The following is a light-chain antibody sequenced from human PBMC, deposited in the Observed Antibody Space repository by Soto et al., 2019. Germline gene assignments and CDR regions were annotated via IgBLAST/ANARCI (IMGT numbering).Light chain of an antibody. CDR2: GAS. Sequence: EIVLMQSPGTLSLSPGESATLFCRASQSMKRRYLAWYQQKPGQAPRLLIYGASTRATGIPARFSGSGSGTEFTLTISSLQSEDFAVYYCQQYNNWPLTFGQGTRLEIK. CDR1: QSMKRRY. V-gene: IGKV3-15*01. CDR3: QQYNNWPLT. J-gene: IGKJ5*01.